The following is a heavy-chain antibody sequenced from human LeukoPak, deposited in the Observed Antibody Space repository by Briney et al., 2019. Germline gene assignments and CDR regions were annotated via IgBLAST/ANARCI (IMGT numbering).Heavy chain of an antibody. V-gene: IGHV4-39*01. CDR1: GASISSSRYY. J-gene: IGHJ4*02. CDR3: ARRRGTGTPEDY. D-gene: IGHD1-1*01. CDR2: IYYSGST. Sequence: SQTLSLTCTVAGASISSSRYYSGWLRQPPGKGLEWIGSIYYSGSTYYNPSLKSRVTISVDTTKNQFSLKLSSVTAADTAVYYCARRRGTGTPEDYWGQGTLVTVSS.